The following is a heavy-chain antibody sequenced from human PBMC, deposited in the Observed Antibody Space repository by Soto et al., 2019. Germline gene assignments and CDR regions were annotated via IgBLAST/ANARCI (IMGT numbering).Heavy chain of an antibody. V-gene: IGHV3-30*18. CDR3: AKNPSTSRNWFDP. CDR1: GFTFSSYG. Sequence: QVQLVESGGGVVQPGRSLRLSCAASGFTFSSYGMHWVRQAPGKGLEWVAVISYDGSNKYYADSVKGRFTISRDNSKNTLYLQMNSLRAEDTAVYYCAKNPSTSRNWFDPWGQGTLVTVSS. CDR2: ISYDGSNK. J-gene: IGHJ5*02.